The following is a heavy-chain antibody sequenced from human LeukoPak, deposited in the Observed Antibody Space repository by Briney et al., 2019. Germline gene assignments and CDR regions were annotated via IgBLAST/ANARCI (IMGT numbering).Heavy chain of an antibody. V-gene: IGHV4-59*08. CDR3: ARHRARVWFDP. Sequence: SETLSLTCTVSGGSISSYYWSWIRQPPGKGLEWIGYIYYSGSTNYNPSLKSRVTISVDTSKNQFSLKLSSVTAADTAVYYCARHRARVWFDPWGQGTLVTVSS. CDR2: IYYSGST. J-gene: IGHJ5*02. CDR1: GGSISSYY. D-gene: IGHD3-10*01.